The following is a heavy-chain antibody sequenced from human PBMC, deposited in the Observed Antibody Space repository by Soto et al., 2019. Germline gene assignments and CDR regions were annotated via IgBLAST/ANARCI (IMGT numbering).Heavy chain of an antibody. CDR1: GGTFSSYA. Sequence: QVQLVQSGAEVKKPGSSVKVSCKASGGTFSSYAISWVRQAPGQGLEWMGGIIPIFGTANYAQKFQGRVRITADESTSTAYMELSSLRSEDTAVYYCARAAYYYDSSGYYYSKPPDYWGQGTLVTVSS. D-gene: IGHD3-22*01. J-gene: IGHJ4*02. CDR3: ARAAYYYDSSGYYYSKPPDY. CDR2: IIPIFGTA. V-gene: IGHV1-69*01.